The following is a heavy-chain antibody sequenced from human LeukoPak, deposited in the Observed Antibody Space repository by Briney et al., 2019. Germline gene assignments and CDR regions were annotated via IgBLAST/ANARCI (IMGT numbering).Heavy chain of an antibody. J-gene: IGHJ4*02. V-gene: IGHV4-38-2*02. CDR1: GYSISSGYY. CDR2: IYHSGST. Sequence: SETLSLTCTVSGYSISSGYYWGWIRQPPGKGLEWIGSIYHSGSTYYNPSLKSRVTISVDTSKNQFSLKLGSVTAADTAVYYCASLRERSYYARGFDYWGQGTLVTVSS. CDR3: ASLRERSYYARGFDY. D-gene: IGHD1-26*01.